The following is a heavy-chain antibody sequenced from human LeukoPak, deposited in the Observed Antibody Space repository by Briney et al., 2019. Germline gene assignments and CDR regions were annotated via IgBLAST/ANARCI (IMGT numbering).Heavy chain of an antibody. J-gene: IGHJ4*02. CDR1: DVSITSSY. CDR2: MYYSGST. Sequence: SETLSLTCSVSDVSITSSYWSWIRQPPGKGLEWIGYMYYSGSTHYNPSLKSRLTISVDKSKNHFSLNLSSVTAADTAVYYCARVGYHYYDSTGYSNFDYWGQGTLVTVSS. CDR3: ARVGYHYYDSTGYSNFDY. V-gene: IGHV4-59*12. D-gene: IGHD3-22*01.